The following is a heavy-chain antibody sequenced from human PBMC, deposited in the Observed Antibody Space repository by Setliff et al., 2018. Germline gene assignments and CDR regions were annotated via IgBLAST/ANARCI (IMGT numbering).Heavy chain of an antibody. CDR3: ARARYCSGGRCYWTWLDS. J-gene: IGHJ5*01. D-gene: IGHD2-15*01. V-gene: IGHV4-39*01. Sequence: SETLSLTCTVSGGSISDNNYYWGWIRQSPGKELEWIGGISHSANKYYNPSFRTGVTISVDMSKNQFFLNLDSVTAADTALYYCARARYCSGGRCYWTWLDSWAQGTLVTVSS. CDR2: ISHSANK. CDR1: GGSISDNNYY.